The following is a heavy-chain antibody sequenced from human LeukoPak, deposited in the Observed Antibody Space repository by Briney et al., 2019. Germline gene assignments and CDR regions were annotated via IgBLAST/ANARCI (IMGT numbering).Heavy chain of an antibody. Sequence: ASVKVSCKASGYTFTSYDINWVRQATGQGLEWMGIINPSGGSTSYAQKFQGRVTMTRDTSTSTVYMELSSLRSEDTAVYYCARGITVVKGRFDYWGQGTLVTVSS. J-gene: IGHJ4*02. CDR2: INPSGGST. D-gene: IGHD4-23*01. CDR1: GYTFTSYD. CDR3: ARGITVVKGRFDY. V-gene: IGHV1-46*01.